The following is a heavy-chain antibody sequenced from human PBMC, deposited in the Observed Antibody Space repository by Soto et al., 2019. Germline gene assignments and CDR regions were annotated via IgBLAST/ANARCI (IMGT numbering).Heavy chain of an antibody. Sequence: QVQLQESGPGLVEPSQTLSLTCTVSGGSISSGGYYWSWIRQHPGKGLEWIGYMYYSGSTYYNPSLKSRITISVDTSKKKFSLKLSSVTAADTAVYYCARGVTMVRGVGLFYFDYWGQGTLVTVSS. J-gene: IGHJ4*02. CDR3: ARGVTMVRGVGLFYFDY. CDR1: GGSISSGGYY. V-gene: IGHV4-31*03. CDR2: MYYSGST. D-gene: IGHD3-10*01.